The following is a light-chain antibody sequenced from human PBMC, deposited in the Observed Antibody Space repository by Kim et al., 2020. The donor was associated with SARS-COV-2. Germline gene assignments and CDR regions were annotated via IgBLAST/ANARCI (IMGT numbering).Light chain of an antibody. Sequence: DIQMTQSPSTLSSSVGDRVTISFRASQSISSWLAWYQQKPGKAPNLLIYESSSLESGVPSRFSGSGSGTEFTLNISSLQPDDFATYYCQQYNSYPLNFGGGTKVDIK. CDR1: QSISSW. V-gene: IGKV1-5*03. CDR2: ESS. CDR3: QQYNSYPLN. J-gene: IGKJ4*01.